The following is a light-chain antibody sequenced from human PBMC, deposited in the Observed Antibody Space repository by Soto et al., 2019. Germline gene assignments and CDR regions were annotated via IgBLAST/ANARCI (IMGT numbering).Light chain of an antibody. V-gene: IGLV2-14*01. CDR1: SSDVGGYNY. CDR2: DVS. CDR3: SSYTSSSTVV. J-gene: IGLJ2*01. Sequence: QSALTQPASVSGSPGQSITISCTGTSSDVGGYNYVSWYQQHPGKAPKLMIYDVSNRPSGVSNHFSGSKSGNTASLTISGLQAEDEADYYRSSYTSSSTVVFGGGTKLTVL.